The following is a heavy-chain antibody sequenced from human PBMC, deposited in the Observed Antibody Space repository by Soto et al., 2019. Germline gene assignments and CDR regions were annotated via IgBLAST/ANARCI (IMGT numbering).Heavy chain of an antibody. D-gene: IGHD7-27*01. Sequence: QVQLVQSGAEVKKPGASVKVSCKASGYTFTSYDINWMRQATGQGLEWLGWMSPNSGKTGYSKEIQGRSRMTRDTSTSTAYMELSSLTDEDTALYYCARNTWGTGDFDSWGHGTLVTVSS. CDR3: ARNTWGTGDFDS. CDR2: MSPNSGKT. J-gene: IGHJ4*01. CDR1: GYTFTSYD. V-gene: IGHV1-8*01.